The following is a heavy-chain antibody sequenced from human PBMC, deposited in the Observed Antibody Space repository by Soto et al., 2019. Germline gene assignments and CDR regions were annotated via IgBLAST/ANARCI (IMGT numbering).Heavy chain of an antibody. Sequence: GASVKVSCKASGGTFSSYAISWVRQAPGQGLEWMGGIIPIFGTANYAQKFQGRVTITADESTSTAYMELSSLRSEDTAVYYCARGGGYSGKKGASFYYYYGMDVWGQGTTVTVSS. D-gene: IGHD5-12*01. CDR2: IIPIFGTA. J-gene: IGHJ6*02. CDR1: GGTFSSYA. CDR3: ARGGGYSGKKGASFYYYYGMDV. V-gene: IGHV1-69*13.